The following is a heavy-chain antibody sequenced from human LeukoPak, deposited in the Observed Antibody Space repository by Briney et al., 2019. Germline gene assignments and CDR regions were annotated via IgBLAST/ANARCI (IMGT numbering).Heavy chain of an antibody. Sequence: GGSLRLSCAASGFTVSSNYMSWVRQAPGKGLEWVSVIYSGGSTYYADSVKGRFTISRDNSKNTLYLQMNSQRAEDTAVYYCASLHYYGSGSYPYYYGMDVWGQGTTVTVSS. CDR1: GFTVSSNY. CDR3: ASLHYYGSGSYPYYYGMDV. D-gene: IGHD3-10*01. CDR2: IYSGGST. J-gene: IGHJ6*02. V-gene: IGHV3-66*02.